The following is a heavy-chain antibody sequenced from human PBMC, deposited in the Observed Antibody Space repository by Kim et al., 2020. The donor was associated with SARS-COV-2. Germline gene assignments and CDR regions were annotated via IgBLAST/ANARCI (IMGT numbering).Heavy chain of an antibody. D-gene: IGHD4-17*01. J-gene: IGHJ5*02. Sequence: SETLSLTCTVSGGSIVSSVYYWAWIRQPPGKGLEWIGTVSYNGGTYYNPSLKXRVTMPVDTSQNQXXLKLNSVTAADTAVYFCARSXXYSDQSRFDPWGXXXLVTVS. CDR3: ARSXXYSDQSRFDP. CDR1: GGSIVSSVYY. CDR2: VSYNGGT. V-gene: IGHV4-39*06.